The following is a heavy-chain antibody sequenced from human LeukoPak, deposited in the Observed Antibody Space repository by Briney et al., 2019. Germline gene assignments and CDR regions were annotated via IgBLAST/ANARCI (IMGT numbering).Heavy chain of an antibody. D-gene: IGHD1-14*01. Sequence: GGPLRLSCAASGFTFISYWMSWVRQTPGKGLEWVANIEPDGREKFCLDSVKGRFTISRDNAENSLYLQMNSLRAEDTAVYYCARVRLNHVGDYFDYWGQGTLVTVSS. CDR2: IEPDGREK. CDR3: ARVRLNHVGDYFDY. V-gene: IGHV3-7*01. J-gene: IGHJ4*02. CDR1: GFTFISYW.